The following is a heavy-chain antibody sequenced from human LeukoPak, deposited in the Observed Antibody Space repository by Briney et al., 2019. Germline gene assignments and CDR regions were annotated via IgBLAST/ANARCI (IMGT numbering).Heavy chain of an antibody. Sequence: GWALSLSCASPGCSDSNARTSWVRQAGGRGREGVGSLTDSGDWTYYADCVKGGLTISRDKSNSTLYLHISGLRDEDTAVYYCARGYSHNWGGWLDPWGQGTLVTVSS. CDR2: LTDSGDWT. J-gene: IGHJ5*02. V-gene: IGHV3-23*01. D-gene: IGHD5-12*01. CDR3: ARGYSHNWGGWLDP. CDR1: GCSDSNA.